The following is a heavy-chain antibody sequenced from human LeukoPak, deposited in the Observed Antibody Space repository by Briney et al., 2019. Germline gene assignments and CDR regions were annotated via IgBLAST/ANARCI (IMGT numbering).Heavy chain of an antibody. CDR3: AKPYYYGSTSYMDY. CDR1: GFTFSSYG. D-gene: IGHD3-10*01. V-gene: IGHV3-30*18. CDR2: ISYDGSNT. Sequence: AGSLRLSCAASGFTFSSYGMHWVRQAQAKGLEWVSVISYDGSNTYYADSVKGRFTISRDNSKNMLYLQMNSLRAEDTAVYYCAKPYYYGSTSYMDYWGQGTLVTVSS. J-gene: IGHJ4*02.